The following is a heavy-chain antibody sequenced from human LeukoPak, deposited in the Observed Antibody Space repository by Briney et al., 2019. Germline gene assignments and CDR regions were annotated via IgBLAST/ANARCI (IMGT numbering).Heavy chain of an antibody. J-gene: IGHJ4*02. D-gene: IGHD1-26*01. CDR2: IYSGGST. V-gene: IGHV3-53*01. CDR3: ATDPATVGITTRDF. CDR1: GFTVSSNY. Sequence: GGSLRLSCAASGFTVSSNYMSWVRQAPGKGLEWVSVIYSGGSTYYADFVKGRFTISRGNSKSTLYLQMNSLRAEDTAVYYCATDPATVGITTRDFWGQGTLVTVSS.